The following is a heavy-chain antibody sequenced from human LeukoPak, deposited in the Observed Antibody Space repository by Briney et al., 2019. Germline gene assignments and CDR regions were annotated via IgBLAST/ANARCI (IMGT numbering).Heavy chain of an antibody. D-gene: IGHD3-10*01. CDR2: IYYRGST. CDR1: GGSISSSSYY. J-gene: IGHJ4*02. Sequence: PSETLSLTSTVSGGSISSSSYYWGWIRQPPGRGLRWLGSIYYRGSTYYNPSLKVRATISVTTSKNHFSLRLGSWPAPATALYSCATAPYPYYYGSGRSVNYFDYWGQGTLATVSS. CDR3: ATAPYPYYYGSGRSVNYFDY. V-gene: IGHV4-39*07.